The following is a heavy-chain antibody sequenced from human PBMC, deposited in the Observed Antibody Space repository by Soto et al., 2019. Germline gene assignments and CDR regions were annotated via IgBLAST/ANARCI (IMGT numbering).Heavy chain of an antibody. D-gene: IGHD3-16*01. CDR2: VSPYSAKT. J-gene: IGHJ4*02. CDR3: ARGQPSYETFFDY. Sequence: ASVKVSCKASGYTFINCGISWVRQAPGQGFEWMGWVSPYSAKTNYAQKVQGRVTMTTDTPTSTAYMELRSLRSDDTAVYFCARGQPSYETFFDYWGQGTLVTVSS. V-gene: IGHV1-18*01. CDR1: GYTFINCG.